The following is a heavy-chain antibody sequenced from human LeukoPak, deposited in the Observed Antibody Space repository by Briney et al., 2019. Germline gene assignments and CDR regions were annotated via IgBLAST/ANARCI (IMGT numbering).Heavy chain of an antibody. CDR2: IYYSGST. J-gene: IGHJ3*02. CDR1: GGSISSYY. V-gene: IGHV4-59*08. D-gene: IGHD3-22*01. CDR3: ARHFYPYYYDSSGYYWFHNAFDI. Sequence: SETLSLTCTVSGGSISSYYWSWIRQPPGKGLEWIGYIYYSGSTNYNPSLKSRVTISVDTSKNQFSLKLSSATAADTAVYYCARHFYPYYYDSSGYYWFHNAFDIWGQGTMVTVSS.